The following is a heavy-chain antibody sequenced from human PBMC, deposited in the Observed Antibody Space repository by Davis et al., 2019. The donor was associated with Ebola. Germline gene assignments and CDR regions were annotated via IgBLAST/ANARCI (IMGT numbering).Heavy chain of an antibody. J-gene: IGHJ5*02. V-gene: IGHV4-59*01. D-gene: IGHD6-19*01. Sequence: PGGSLRLSCTVSGGSISSYYWSWIRQPPGKGPEWIGYIYYSGSTNYNPSLKSRVTISVDTSKNQFSLKLSSVTAADTAVYYCARDMRSSGWYGDWFDPWGQGTLVTVSS. CDR1: GGSISSYY. CDR2: IYYSGST. CDR3: ARDMRSSGWYGDWFDP.